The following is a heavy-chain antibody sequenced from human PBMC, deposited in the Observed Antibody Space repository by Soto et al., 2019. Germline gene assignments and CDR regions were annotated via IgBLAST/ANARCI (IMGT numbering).Heavy chain of an antibody. J-gene: IGHJ4*02. CDR2: ISYDGTNI. D-gene: IGHD6-6*01. Sequence: GSLRLSCAASGFIFSTYSIHWVRQAPGKGLEWVAVISYDGTNIYYADSVKGRLTISRDNSKNTLFLQMNSLRPEDTAAYYCARVYSSLDYGIDYWGRGTLVTVSS. CDR1: GFIFSTYS. CDR3: ARVYSSLDYGIDY. V-gene: IGHV3-30-3*01.